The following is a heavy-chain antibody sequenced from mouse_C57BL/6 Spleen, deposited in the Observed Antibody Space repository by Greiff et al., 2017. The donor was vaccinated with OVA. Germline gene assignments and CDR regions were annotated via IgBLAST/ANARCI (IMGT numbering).Heavy chain of an antibody. D-gene: IGHD2-4*01. CDR1: GFSLTSYG. CDR2: IWSDGST. V-gene: IGHV2-6*03. CDR3: ARQRYDYDGDWYFDV. J-gene: IGHJ1*03. Sequence: VQLQQSGPGLVAPSQSLSITCTVSGFSLTSYGVHWVRQPPGKGLEWLVVIWSDGSTTYNSALKSRLSISKDNSKSQVFLKMNSLQTDDTAMYYGARQRYDYDGDWYFDVWGTGTTVTVSS.